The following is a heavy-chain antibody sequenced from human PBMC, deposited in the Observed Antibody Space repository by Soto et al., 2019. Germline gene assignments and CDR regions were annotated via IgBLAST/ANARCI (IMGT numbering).Heavy chain of an antibody. V-gene: IGHV1-8*01. J-gene: IGHJ5*02. D-gene: IGHD6-13*01. CDR1: GYTFTSYD. Sequence: VQLVQSGAEVKKPGASVQVSCKASGYTFTSYDINWVRQATGQGLEWMGWMNPNSGNTGYAQKFQGRVTMTMNTSMSTAYMELSSLRSEDPAVYYCARERSAGTGWFAPWGQGNLVTVSS. CDR3: ARERSAGTGWFAP. CDR2: MNPNSGNT.